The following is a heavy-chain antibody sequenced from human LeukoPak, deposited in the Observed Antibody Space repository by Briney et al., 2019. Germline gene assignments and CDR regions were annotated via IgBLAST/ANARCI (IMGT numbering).Heavy chain of an antibody. J-gene: IGHJ3*02. CDR3: ARHEQAAVYDAFDI. CDR1: GGSISSSSYY. D-gene: IGHD6-13*01. V-gene: IGHV4-39*01. CDR2: IYYSGST. Sequence: SETLSLTCTVSGGSISSSSYYWGWIRRPPGKGLEWIGSIYYSGSTYYNPSLKSRVTISVDTSKNQFSLKLSSVTAADTAVYYCARHEQAAVYDAFDIWGQGTMVTVSS.